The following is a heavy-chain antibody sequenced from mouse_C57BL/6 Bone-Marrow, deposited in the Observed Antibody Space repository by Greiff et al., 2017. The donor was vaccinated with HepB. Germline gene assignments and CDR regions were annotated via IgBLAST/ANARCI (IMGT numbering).Heavy chain of an antibody. V-gene: IGHV6-6*01. J-gene: IGHJ4*01. CDR1: GFTFSDAW. CDR2: IRNKANNHAT. CDR3: TTYGYGPYAMDY. Sequence: EVHLVESGGGLVQPGGSMKLSCAASGFTFSDAWMDWVRQSPEKGLEWVAEIRNKANNHATYYAESVKGRFTISRDDSKSSVYLQMNSLRAEDTGIYYCTTYGYGPYAMDYWGQGTSVTVSS. D-gene: IGHD2-2*01.